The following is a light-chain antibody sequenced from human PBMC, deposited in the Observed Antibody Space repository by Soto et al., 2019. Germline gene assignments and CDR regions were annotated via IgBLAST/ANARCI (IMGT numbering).Light chain of an antibody. CDR1: SSDIGGYKY. CDR3: CSYTASDLWV. Sequence: QSALTQPASVSGSPGQSITISCTGTSSDIGGYKYVYWYQQHPGKAPKLMIYEVTNRPSGVSNRFSGSKSGNTASLTISGLQTDDEADYFCCSYTASDLWVFGGGTKVTVL. J-gene: IGLJ3*02. V-gene: IGLV2-14*01. CDR2: EVT.